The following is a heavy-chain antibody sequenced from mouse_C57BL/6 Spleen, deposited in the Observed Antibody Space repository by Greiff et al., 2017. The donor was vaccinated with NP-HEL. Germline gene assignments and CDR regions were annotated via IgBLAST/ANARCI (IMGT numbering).Heavy chain of an antibody. Sequence: VQLKESGPELVKPGASVKISCKASGYSFTGYYMNWVKQSPEKSLEWIGEINPSTGGTTYNQKFKAKATLTVDKSSSTAYMQLKSLTSEDSAVYYCARSYGNYVGAMDYWGQGTSVTVSS. J-gene: IGHJ4*01. CDR3: ARSYGNYVGAMDY. CDR2: INPSTGGT. V-gene: IGHV1-42*01. D-gene: IGHD2-1*01. CDR1: GYSFTGYY.